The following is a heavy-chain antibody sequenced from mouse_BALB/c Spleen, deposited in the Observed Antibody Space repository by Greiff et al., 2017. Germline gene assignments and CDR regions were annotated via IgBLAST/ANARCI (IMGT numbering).Heavy chain of an antibody. V-gene: IGHV1-77*01. CDR1: GYTFTDYY. D-gene: IGHD2-1*01. J-gene: IGHJ2*01. CDR3: ARRDYGNYVDY. Sequence: VQLQESGAELARPGASVKLSCKASGYTFTDYYINWVKQRTGQGLEWIGEIYPGSGNTYYNEKFKGKATLTADKSSSTAYMQLSSLTSEDSAVYFCARRDYGNYVDYWGQGTTLTVSS. CDR2: IYPGSGNT.